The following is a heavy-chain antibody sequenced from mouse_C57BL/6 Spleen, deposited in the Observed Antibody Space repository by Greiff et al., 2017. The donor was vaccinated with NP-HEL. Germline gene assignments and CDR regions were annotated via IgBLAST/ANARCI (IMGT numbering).Heavy chain of an antibody. CDR1: GYTFTEYT. CDR2: FYPGSGSI. J-gene: IGHJ2*01. Sequence: VKLMESGAELVKPGASVKLSCKASGYTFTEYTIHWVKQRSGQGLEWIGWFYPGSGSIKYNEKFKDKATLTADKSSSTVYMELSRLTSEDSAVYFCARHEEGLYYGSSYYFDYWGQGTTLTVSS. D-gene: IGHD1-1*01. CDR3: ARHEEGLYYGSSYYFDY. V-gene: IGHV1-62-2*01.